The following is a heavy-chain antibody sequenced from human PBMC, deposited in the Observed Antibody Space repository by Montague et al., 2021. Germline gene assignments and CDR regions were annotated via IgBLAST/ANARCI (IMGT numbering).Heavy chain of an antibody. J-gene: IGHJ4*02. V-gene: IGHV3-30*03. D-gene: IGHD3-9*01. Sequence: SLRLSCAASGFTFSSYTMHWVRQAPGKGLEWVAVISINGNNKYYADSVKGRFTISRDNAKITLFLQMNSLRAEDTAVYFCARVLRSFAWARAGFDYWGQGTLVTVSS. CDR2: ISINGNNK. CDR3: ARVLRSFAWARAGFDY. CDR1: GFTFSSYT.